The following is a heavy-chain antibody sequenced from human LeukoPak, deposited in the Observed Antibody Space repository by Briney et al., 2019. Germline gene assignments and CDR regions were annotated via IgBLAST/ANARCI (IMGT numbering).Heavy chain of an antibody. CDR2: IKGSGGNT. D-gene: IGHD3-3*01. Sequence: PGGSLRLSCAASGFTFSSYAMSWVRQAPGKGLEWVSGIKGSGGNTYYADSVKGRFTISRDNSKNTLYLEMNSLRAEDTALYYCAKDVGDFWRPLDDWGQGTLVTVSS. CDR1: GFTFSSYA. V-gene: IGHV3-23*01. J-gene: IGHJ4*02. CDR3: AKDVGDFWRPLDD.